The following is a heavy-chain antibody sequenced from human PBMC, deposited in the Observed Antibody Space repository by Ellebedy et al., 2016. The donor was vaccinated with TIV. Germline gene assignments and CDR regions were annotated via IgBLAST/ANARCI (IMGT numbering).Heavy chain of an antibody. Sequence: MPSETLSLTCTVSGGSISSYYWSRIRQPPGKGLEWIGYIYYSGSTNYNPSLKSRVTISVDTSKNQFSLKLSSVTAADTAVYYCARDGTVTTHDYYYGMDVWGQGTTVTVSS. CDR3: ARDGTVTTHDYYYGMDV. V-gene: IGHV4-59*01. CDR1: GGSISSYY. J-gene: IGHJ6*02. D-gene: IGHD4-17*01. CDR2: IYYSGST.